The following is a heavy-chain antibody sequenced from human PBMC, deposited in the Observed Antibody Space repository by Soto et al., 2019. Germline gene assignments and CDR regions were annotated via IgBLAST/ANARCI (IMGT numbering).Heavy chain of an antibody. CDR3: AHSWDSSGSRGYYFDY. CDR1: GFSLSTSGVG. V-gene: IGHV2-5*02. Sequence: QITLKESGPPLVKPTQTLTLTCTFSGFSLSTSGVGVGWIRQPPGKALEWLALIYWDDDKRYSPSLKSRLTITKDTANNQGVLTITNMDPVDTATYYCAHSWDSSGSRGYYFDYWGQGTLVTVSS. J-gene: IGHJ4*02. D-gene: IGHD3-22*01. CDR2: IYWDDDK.